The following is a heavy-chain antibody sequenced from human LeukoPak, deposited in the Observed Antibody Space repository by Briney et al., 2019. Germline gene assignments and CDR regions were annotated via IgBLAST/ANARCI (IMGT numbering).Heavy chain of an antibody. V-gene: IGHV4-4*02. D-gene: IGHD3-10*01. J-gene: IGHJ3*02. CDR1: GGPISSSNW. CDR3: AREGSITMVNDAFDI. CDR2: IYHSGST. Sequence: SETLSLTCAVSGGPISSSNWWSWVRQPPGKGLEWIGEIYHSGSTNYNPSLKSRVTISVDKSKNQFSLKLSSVTAADTAVYYCAREGSITMVNDAFDIWGQGTMVTVSS.